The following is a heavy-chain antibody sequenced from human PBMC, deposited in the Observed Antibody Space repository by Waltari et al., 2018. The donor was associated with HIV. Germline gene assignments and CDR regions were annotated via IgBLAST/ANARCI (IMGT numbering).Heavy chain of an antibody. CDR1: GGSISSGGYS. J-gene: IGHJ6*02. CDR2: ISQSGTT. D-gene: IGHD2-21*02. Sequence: QLQLQESGSGLVKPSQTLSLTCAVSGGSISSGGYSWTWIRQPPGKGLEWIGYISQSGTTYYNPSLHSRVTISLDRSKNPFSLKLRSVTAAGAAVYYCARGRLSVTARGGYYYGLDVWGQGTTVTVSS. CDR3: ARGRLSVTARGGYYYGLDV. V-gene: IGHV4-30-2*01.